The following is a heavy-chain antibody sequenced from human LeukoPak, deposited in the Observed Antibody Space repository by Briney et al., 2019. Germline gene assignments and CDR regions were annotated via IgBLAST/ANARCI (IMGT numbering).Heavy chain of an antibody. Sequence: GGSLRLSCAASGFIFSNYAMSWVRQAPGKGLEWVSAISGSDNNTYYADSVRGRFTISRDNSKNTLYLQMNSLRAEDTAIYFCAKSRSGVSSCYNYWGQGTLVTVSS. D-gene: IGHD2-15*01. CDR3: AKSRSGVSSCYNY. J-gene: IGHJ4*02. CDR1: GFIFSNYA. V-gene: IGHV3-23*01. CDR2: ISGSDNNT.